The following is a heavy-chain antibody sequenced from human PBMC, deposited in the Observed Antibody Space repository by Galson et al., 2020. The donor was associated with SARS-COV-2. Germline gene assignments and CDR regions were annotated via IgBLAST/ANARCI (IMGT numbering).Heavy chain of an antibody. V-gene: IGHV3-66*02. D-gene: IGHD3-10*01. Sequence: GESLKISCAASGFTVSSNYMSWVRQAPGKGLEWVSVIYSGGSTYYADSVKGRFTISRDNSKNTLYLQMNSLRAEDTAVYYCARDWGNYYGSGIPLGWFDPWGQGTLVTVSS. CDR2: IYSGGST. J-gene: IGHJ5*02. CDR1: GFTVSSNY. CDR3: ARDWGNYYGSGIPLGWFDP.